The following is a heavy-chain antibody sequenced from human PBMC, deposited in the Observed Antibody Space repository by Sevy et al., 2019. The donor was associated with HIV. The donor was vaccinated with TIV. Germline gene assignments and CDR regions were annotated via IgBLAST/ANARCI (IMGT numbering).Heavy chain of an antibody. Sequence: GGCLRLSCAASGFIFSNYPIHWVRQAPGKGLEWVAVISYDATYKYYADSVKGRFTIFRDNSKNTLYLQMNSLRAEDTAVYYCARGPIQLGAFGLSGQGTLVTVSS. CDR1: GFIFSNYP. CDR3: ARGPIQLGAFGL. J-gene: IGHJ3*01. CDR2: ISYDATYK. V-gene: IGHV3-30*04. D-gene: IGHD5-18*01.